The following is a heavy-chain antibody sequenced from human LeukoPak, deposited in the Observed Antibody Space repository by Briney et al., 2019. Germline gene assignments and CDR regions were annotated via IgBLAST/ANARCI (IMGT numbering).Heavy chain of an antibody. CDR2: ISAYNGNT. CDR3: ARVDADYGDYFLNWFDP. V-gene: IGHV1-18*01. CDR1: GYTFTSYG. Sequence: ASVTVYCKASGYTFTSYGISWVRQAPGQGLEWMGWISAYNGNTNYAQKLQGRVTMTTDTSTSTAYMELRSLRSDDTAVYYCARVDADYGDYFLNWFDPWGQGTLVTVSS. D-gene: IGHD4-17*01. J-gene: IGHJ5*02.